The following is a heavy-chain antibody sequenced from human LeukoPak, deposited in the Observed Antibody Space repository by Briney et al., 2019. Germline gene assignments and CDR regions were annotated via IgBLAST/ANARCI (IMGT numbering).Heavy chain of an antibody. J-gene: IGHJ4*02. CDR1: GFTFSNYG. Sequence: GRSLRLSCAASGFTFSNYGMHWVRQAPGKGLEWVAVIWYDESNKYYSDSVTGRFTISRDNSKNTLYLQMNSLGAEDTAVYYCARDTNLYGGPRASGGCDFWGLGTPVTVPS. V-gene: IGHV3-33*01. CDR2: IWYDESNK. CDR3: ARDTNLYGGPRASGGCDF. D-gene: IGHD4-23*01.